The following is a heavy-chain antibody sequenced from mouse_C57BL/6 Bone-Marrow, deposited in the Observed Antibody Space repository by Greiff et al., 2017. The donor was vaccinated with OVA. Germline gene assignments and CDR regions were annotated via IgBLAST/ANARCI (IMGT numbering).Heavy chain of an antibody. CDR3: ARGRYYYGSSYLWYFDV. CDR2: ILPGSGST. V-gene: IGHV1-9*01. D-gene: IGHD1-1*01. CDR1: GYTFTGYW. Sequence: LEESGAELMKPGASVKLSCKATGYTFTGYWIEWVKQRPGHGLEWIGEILPGSGSTNYNEKFKGKATFTADTSSNTAYMQLSSLTTEDSAIYYCARGRYYYGSSYLWYFDVWGTGTTVTVSS. J-gene: IGHJ1*03.